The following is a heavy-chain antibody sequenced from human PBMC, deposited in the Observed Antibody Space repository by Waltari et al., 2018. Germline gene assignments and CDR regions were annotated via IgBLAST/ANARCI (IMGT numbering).Heavy chain of an antibody. V-gene: IGHV4-38-2*01. J-gene: IGHJ6*03. Sequence: QVQLQESGPGLVKPSETLSLTCAVSGYSISSGYYWDWLRQPPGKGLEWIGSILHTGSTYYTPSLKSRVSISINTSKNQFSLKLSSVTAVDTAVYYCVRRGYYFHYMDVWGKGTAVTVSS. CDR1: GYSISSGYY. CDR2: ILHTGST. CDR3: VRRGYYFHYMDV.